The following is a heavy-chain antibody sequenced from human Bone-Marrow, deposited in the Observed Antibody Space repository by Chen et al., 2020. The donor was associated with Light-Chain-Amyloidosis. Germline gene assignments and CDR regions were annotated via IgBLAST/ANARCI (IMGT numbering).Heavy chain of an antibody. V-gene: IGHV5-51*01. CDR3: ARRRDGYNFDY. CDR2: IYPDDSDA. Sequence: VRQMPGKGLEWMGVIYPDDSDARYSPSFEGQVTISADKSITTAYLQWRSLKASDTAMYYCARRRDGYNFDYWGQEPWSPSP. D-gene: IGHD5-12*01. J-gene: IGHJ4*01.